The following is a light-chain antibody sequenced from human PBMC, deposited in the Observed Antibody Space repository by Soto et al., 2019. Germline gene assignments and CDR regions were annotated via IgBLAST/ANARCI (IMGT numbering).Light chain of an antibody. V-gene: IGLV2-8*01. CDR3: SSFAGSNNHVI. CDR2: EVY. CDR1: SSDVGGYNY. Sequence: QSALTQPPSASGSPGQSVTISCTGTSSDVGGYNYVSWYQQHPGKAPKLLIYEVYNRPSGVPDRFSGSRSGNTASLTVSGLRADDEADYYCSSFAGSNNHVIFGGGTKLTVL. J-gene: IGLJ2*01.